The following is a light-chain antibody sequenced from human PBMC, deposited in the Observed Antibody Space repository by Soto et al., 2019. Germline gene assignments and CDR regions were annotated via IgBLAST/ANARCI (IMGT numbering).Light chain of an antibody. Sequence: IQLTQSPSSLSASLEDRLTITCRASQGISSYLAWYQEKPGKAPKLPIYGASALQSGVPSRFSGSGSGTEFTLTISSLQPDDFVTYYCQQYNSYSFGQGTKVDI. CDR3: QQYNSYS. CDR1: QGISSY. J-gene: IGKJ1*01. V-gene: IGKV1-9*01. CDR2: GAS.